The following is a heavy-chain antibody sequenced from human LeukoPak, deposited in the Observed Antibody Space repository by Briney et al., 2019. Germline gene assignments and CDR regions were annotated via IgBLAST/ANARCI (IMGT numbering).Heavy chain of an antibody. Sequence: GGSLRLSCAASGFTFSSYSMNWVRQAPGKGLEWVSSISSSSSYIYYADSVKGRFTVSRDNAKNSLYLQMNSLRAEGTAVYYCASKYDFWRGTPYFDYWGQGTLVTVSS. CDR2: ISSSSSYI. CDR1: GFTFSSYS. J-gene: IGHJ4*02. V-gene: IGHV3-21*01. D-gene: IGHD3-3*01. CDR3: ASKYDFWRGTPYFDY.